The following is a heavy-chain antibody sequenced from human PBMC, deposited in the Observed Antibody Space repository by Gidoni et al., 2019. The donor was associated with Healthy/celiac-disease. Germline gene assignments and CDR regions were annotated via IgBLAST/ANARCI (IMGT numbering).Heavy chain of an antibody. J-gene: IGHJ6*02. V-gene: IGHV1-2*02. CDR1: GYTFTGYY. CDR2: INPNSGGT. CDR3: ARAEDTAMAVLDV. Sequence: QVQLVQSGAEVKKPGASVKVSCKASGYTFTGYYMHWVRQAPGQGLELMGWINPNSGGTNYAQKVQGRVTMTRDTSISTAYMELSRLRSDDTAVYYCARAEDTAMAVLDVWGQGTTVTVSS. D-gene: IGHD5-18*01.